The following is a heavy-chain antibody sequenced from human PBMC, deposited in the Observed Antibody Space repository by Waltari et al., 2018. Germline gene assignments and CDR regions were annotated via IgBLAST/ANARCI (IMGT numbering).Heavy chain of an antibody. J-gene: IGHJ2*01. CDR3: ATDSSLGSDFDL. D-gene: IGHD6-25*01. V-gene: IGHV1-24*01. CDR1: GYTLTEFP. CDR2: FDPKDGET. Sequence: QLQLVQSGPAVNKPGASVKVSCNVCGYTLTEFPMHWVRRAPGKGLEWMGGFDPKDGETIYAKKFQGRVTMTEDTSTDTAYMELSSLRSEDTAVYDCATDSSLGSDFDLWGRGTLVTVSS.